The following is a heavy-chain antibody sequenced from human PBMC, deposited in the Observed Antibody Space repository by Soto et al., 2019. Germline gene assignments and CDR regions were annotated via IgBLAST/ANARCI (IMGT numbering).Heavy chain of an antibody. CDR1: GGTFSSYA. CDR2: IIPIFGTA. D-gene: IGHD4-17*01. CDR3: ARAQRIDTTVVTPFDY. J-gene: IGHJ4*02. Sequence: SVKVSCKASGGTFSSYAISWVRQAPGQGLEWMGGIIPIFGTANYAQKFQGRVTVTADESTSTAYMELSSLRSEDTAVYYCARAQRIDTTVVTPFDYWGQGTLVTVSS. V-gene: IGHV1-69*13.